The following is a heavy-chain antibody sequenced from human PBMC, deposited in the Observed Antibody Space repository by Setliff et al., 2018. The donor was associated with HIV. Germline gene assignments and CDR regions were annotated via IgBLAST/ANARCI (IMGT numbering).Heavy chain of an antibody. J-gene: IGHJ3*02. CDR1: GGSISSSSYY. V-gene: IGHV4-39*01. D-gene: IGHD2-21*01. CDR2: IYYSGST. Sequence: PSETLSLTCTVSGGSISSSSYYWGWIRQPPGKGLEWIGSIYYSGSTYYNPSLKSRVIISVDTSRNHFSLTLNSVTAADTAVYYCARHSIAVVIGVPERDDAFDIWGHGTMVTVSS. CDR3: ARHSIAVVIGVPERDDAFDI.